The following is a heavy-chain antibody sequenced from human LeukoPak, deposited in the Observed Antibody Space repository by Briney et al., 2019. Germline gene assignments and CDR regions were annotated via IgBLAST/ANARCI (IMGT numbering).Heavy chain of an antibody. J-gene: IGHJ5*02. V-gene: IGHV1-2*02. CDR2: INPNSGGT. D-gene: IGHD5-24*01. Sequence: ASVKVSCKASGYTFTGYYMHWVRQAPGQGLEWMGWINPNSGGTNYAQKFQGRVTMTRDTSISTAYMELSRLRSDDTAVYYCARVRWLRFGWFDPWGQGTLVTVSS. CDR1: GYTFTGYY. CDR3: ARVRWLRFGWFDP.